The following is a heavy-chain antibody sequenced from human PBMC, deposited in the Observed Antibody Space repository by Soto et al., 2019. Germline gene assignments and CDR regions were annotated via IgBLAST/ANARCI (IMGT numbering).Heavy chain of an antibody. CDR3: ARDPLMATAGTGRYYFGLDF. J-gene: IGHJ6*02. CDR2: IYYSGNT. V-gene: IGHV4-31*03. CDR1: GGSIRSGGYY. D-gene: IGHD6-13*01. Sequence: SQTMSLTCTVAGGSIRSGGYYWSWVRQNPRRGLEWIGNIYYSGNTYYNPSLKSRLTISVDTSKNQFSLNLSSVTAEDTAGYCCARDPLMATAGTGRYYFGLDFWGRGPRVTVSS.